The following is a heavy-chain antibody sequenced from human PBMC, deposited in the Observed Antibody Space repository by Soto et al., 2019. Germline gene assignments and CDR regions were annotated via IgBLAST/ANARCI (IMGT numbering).Heavy chain of an antibody. CDR1: GGTFSSYA. CDR2: LILIFGTA. J-gene: IGHJ5*02. CDR3: ARVGRMPTRQGWFGP. V-gene: IGHV1-69*06. Sequence: ASVKVSCKASGGTFSSYAISWVRPAPGQGLEWTGGLILIFGTANYPQKFQGRVTITADKSNSTAYMEQSSLRSEDTAVYYCARVGRMPTRQGWFGPWRQGTLVTVS. D-gene: IGHD2-2*01.